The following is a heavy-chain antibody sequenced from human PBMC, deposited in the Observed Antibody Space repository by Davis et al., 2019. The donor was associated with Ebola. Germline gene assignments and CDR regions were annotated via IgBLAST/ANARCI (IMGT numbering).Heavy chain of an antibody. Sequence: GESLKISCAASGFTFSSYWMSWVRQAPGKGLEWVANIKQVGSEKYYVDSVKGRFTISRDNAKNSLYLQMNSLRAEDTAVYYCARGFAVAGFDYWGQGTLVTVSS. CDR2: IKQVGSEK. J-gene: IGHJ4*02. CDR3: ARGFAVAGFDY. V-gene: IGHV3-7*03. D-gene: IGHD6-19*01. CDR1: GFTFSSYW.